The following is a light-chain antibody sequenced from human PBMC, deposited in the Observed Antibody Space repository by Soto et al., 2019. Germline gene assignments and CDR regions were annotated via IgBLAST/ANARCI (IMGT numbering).Light chain of an antibody. V-gene: IGKV3-11*01. CDR1: QSVSSY. J-gene: IGKJ1*01. CDR3: QQRSNWPPGKT. Sequence: EIVLTQSPATLSLSPGERATLSCRASQSVSSYLAWYQQKPGQAPRLLIYDASNRATGIPARLSGSGSGTDFTLTISSLEPEDFAVYYCQQRSNWPPGKTFGQGTKVEIK. CDR2: DAS.